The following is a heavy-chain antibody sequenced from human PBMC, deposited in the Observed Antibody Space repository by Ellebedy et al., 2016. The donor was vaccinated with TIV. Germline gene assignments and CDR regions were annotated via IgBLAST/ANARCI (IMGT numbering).Heavy chain of an antibody. V-gene: IGHV3-33*08. CDR3: ARDGAYDYGDYDDAFDI. CDR2: IWYDGSNK. Sequence: PGGSLRLSCAASGFTFSSYGMHWVRQAPGKGLEWVAVIWYDGSNKYYADSVKGRFTISRDNSKNTLYLQMNSLRAEDTAVYYCARDGAYDYGDYDDAFDIWGQGTMVTVSS. J-gene: IGHJ3*02. CDR1: GFTFSSYG. D-gene: IGHD4-17*01.